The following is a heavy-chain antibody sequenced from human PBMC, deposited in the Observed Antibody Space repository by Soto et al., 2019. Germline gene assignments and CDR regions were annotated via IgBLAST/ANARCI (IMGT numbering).Heavy chain of an antibody. CDR2: IWYDGSNK. CDR3: ARDCAGDSSGWSQRGSFDY. Sequence: QVQLVESGGGVVQPGRSLRLSCAASGFTFSSYGMHWVRQAPGKGLEWVAVIWYDGSNKYHTDSVKGRFTISRENSKNTLYLQMNRLRAEDTAVYYCARDCAGDSSGWSQRGSFDYWGQGTLVTVSS. J-gene: IGHJ4*02. V-gene: IGHV3-33*01. CDR1: GFTFSSYG. D-gene: IGHD6-19*01.